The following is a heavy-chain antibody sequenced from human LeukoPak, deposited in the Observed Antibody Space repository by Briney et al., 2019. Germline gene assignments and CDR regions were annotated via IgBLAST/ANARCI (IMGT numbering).Heavy chain of an antibody. CDR3: AKDGHYGNFYFDY. V-gene: IGHV3-74*01. Sequence: GGSLRLSCAASGLIFSSYWMHWVRQAPGKGPVWVSRIKSDGSSPSYADSVKGRFTISRDNAKNTVYLQMNSLRAEDTAVYYCAKDGHYGNFYFDYWGQGTLVTVSS. D-gene: IGHD4-11*01. J-gene: IGHJ4*02. CDR2: IKSDGSSP. CDR1: GLIFSSYW.